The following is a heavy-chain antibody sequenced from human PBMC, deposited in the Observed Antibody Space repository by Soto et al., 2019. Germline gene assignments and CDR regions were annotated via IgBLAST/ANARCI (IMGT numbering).Heavy chain of an antibody. D-gene: IGHD3-22*01. CDR2: TIPIFGTR. CDR3: ASLRYDFDTSGDQTEYYYYGMDD. J-gene: IGHJ6*02. CDR1: GGTFSSYA. Sequence: QVQLVQSGAEVKKPGSSVKVSCQASGGTFSSYAISWVRQAPGQGLEWMGGTIPIFGTRNYAQKFQGRVTITADDSTSTAYMELSSLRSEDTAVYYCASLRYDFDTSGDQTEYYYYGMDDWGQGTTVTVSS. V-gene: IGHV1-69*01.